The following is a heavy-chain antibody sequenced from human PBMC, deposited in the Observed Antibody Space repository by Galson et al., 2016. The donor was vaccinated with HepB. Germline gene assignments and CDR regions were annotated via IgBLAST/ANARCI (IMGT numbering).Heavy chain of an antibody. D-gene: IGHD1-26*01. CDR3: AKVLPYSASHGMDV. J-gene: IGHJ6*01. CDR1: GFTFSTYA. Sequence: SLRLSCAASGFTFSTYAMSWVRQAPGKGLEWVSLISGGNTYYADSVRGRFTISRDNSKNTLYLQMNSLRAEDTAVYYCAKVLPYSASHGMDVRGQGTTVTVSS. V-gene: IGHV3-23*01. CDR2: ISGGNT.